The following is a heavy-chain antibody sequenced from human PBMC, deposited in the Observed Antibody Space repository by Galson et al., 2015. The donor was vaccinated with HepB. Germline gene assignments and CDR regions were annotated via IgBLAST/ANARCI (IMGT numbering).Heavy chain of an antibody. J-gene: IGHJ4*02. CDR1: GFTVSSNY. V-gene: IGHV3-53*01. CDR3: ARDPNGSYFFDY. CDR2: IYSGGST. Sequence: SLRLSCAASGFTVSSNYMNWVRQASGKGLEWVSVIYSGGSTYYADSVKGRFTISRDNSKNTLYLQMNYLRAEDTAVYYCARDPNGSYFFDYWGQGTLVTVSS. D-gene: IGHD1-26*01.